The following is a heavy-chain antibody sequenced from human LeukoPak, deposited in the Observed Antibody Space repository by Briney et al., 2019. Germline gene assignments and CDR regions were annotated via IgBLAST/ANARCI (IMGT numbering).Heavy chain of an antibody. J-gene: IGHJ4*02. CDR2: IWFDGSSK. D-gene: IGHD6-19*01. V-gene: IGHV3-33*01. Sequence: GRSLRLSCAASGFTFSTYAMHWVRQAPGKGLEWVAVIWFDGSSKYYADSVKGRFTISRDNSKNTLFLQMNSLRAEDTAVYFWARDSSAGYLDYWGQETLVTVSS. CDR3: ARDSSAGYLDY. CDR1: GFTFSTYA.